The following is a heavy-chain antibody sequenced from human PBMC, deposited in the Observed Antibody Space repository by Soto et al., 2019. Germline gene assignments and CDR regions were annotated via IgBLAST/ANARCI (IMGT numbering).Heavy chain of an antibody. CDR1: GFTFTDYY. J-gene: IGHJ4*02. V-gene: IGHV3-11*01. CDR3: AKDFDY. Sequence: GGSLRLSCATSGFTFTDYYMTWIRQAPGKGLEWLSYISTSGSTIFYADSVKGRFTISRDNSKNTQYLQMNSLRADDTAVYYCAKDFDYWGQGTLVTVSS. CDR2: ISTSGSTI.